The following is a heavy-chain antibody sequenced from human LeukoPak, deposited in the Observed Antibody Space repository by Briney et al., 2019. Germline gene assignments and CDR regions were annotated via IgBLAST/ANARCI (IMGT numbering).Heavy chain of an antibody. CDR1: GYSISSDYY. CDR3: ARVGDEGLRYFDWFKNYMDV. V-gene: IGHV4-61*01. Sequence: SETLSLTCTVSGYSISSDYYWGWIRQPPGKGLEWIGYIYYSGSTNYNPSLKSRVTISVDTSKNQFSLKLSSVTAADTAVYYCARVGDEGLRYFDWFKNYMDVWGKGTTVTISS. J-gene: IGHJ6*03. D-gene: IGHD3-9*01. CDR2: IYYSGST.